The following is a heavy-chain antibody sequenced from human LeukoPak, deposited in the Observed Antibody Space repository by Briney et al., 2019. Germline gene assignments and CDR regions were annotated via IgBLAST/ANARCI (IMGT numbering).Heavy chain of an antibody. V-gene: IGHV4-59*08. D-gene: IGHD3-22*01. Sequence: PSETLSLTCTVSGGSISSYYWSWIRQPPGKGLEWIGYVYGSGSTIYNPSLKSRLTISLDTSKSHFSLNLSSVTAADTAVYYCARQGYYDSSGFKGRAFDIWGQGTMVVVSS. CDR1: GGSISSYY. J-gene: IGHJ3*02. CDR2: VYGSGST. CDR3: ARQGYYDSSGFKGRAFDI.